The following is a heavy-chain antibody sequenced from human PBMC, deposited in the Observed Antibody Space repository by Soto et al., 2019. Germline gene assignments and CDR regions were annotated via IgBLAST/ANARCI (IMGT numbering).Heavy chain of an antibody. CDR3: ARIIVAVTVNP. J-gene: IGHJ5*02. CDR2: ISYTGDT. V-gene: IGHV4-61*01. Sequence: SETLSLTCTVSGDSVSSDSYFWTWIRQPPGKGLEWIAYISYTGDTNYNPSLKSRVTISVDTSTIQFFLSLTSVAAADTAVYVCARIIVAVTVNPWGQGSLVTVSS. D-gene: IGHD1-26*01. CDR1: GDSVSSDSYF.